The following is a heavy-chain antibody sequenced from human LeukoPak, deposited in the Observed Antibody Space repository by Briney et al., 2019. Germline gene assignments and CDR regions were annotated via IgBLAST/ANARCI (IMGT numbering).Heavy chain of an antibody. CDR1: GFTFSGSA. D-gene: IGHD5-24*01. J-gene: IGHJ6*03. CDR3: ARGTWATLYYYYMDV. Sequence: GGSLRLSCAASGFTFSGSAMHWVRQAPGKGLVWVSRINSDGSSTSYADSVKGRFTISRDNAKNTLYLQMNSLRAEDTAVYYCARGTWATLYYYYMDVWGKGATVTVSS. V-gene: IGHV3-74*01. CDR2: INSDGSST.